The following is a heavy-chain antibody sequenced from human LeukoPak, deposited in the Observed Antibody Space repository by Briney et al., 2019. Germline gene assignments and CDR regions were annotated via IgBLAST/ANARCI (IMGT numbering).Heavy chain of an antibody. Sequence: PSETLSLTCTVSGGSISSGDYYWSWIRQPAGKGLEWIGRIYTSGSTNYNPSLKSRVTISVDTSKNQFSLKLSSVTAADTAVYYCASREGRKLGAFDIWGQGTMVTVSS. V-gene: IGHV4-61*02. CDR3: ASREGRKLGAFDI. J-gene: IGHJ3*02. CDR2: IYTSGST. CDR1: GGSISSGDYY.